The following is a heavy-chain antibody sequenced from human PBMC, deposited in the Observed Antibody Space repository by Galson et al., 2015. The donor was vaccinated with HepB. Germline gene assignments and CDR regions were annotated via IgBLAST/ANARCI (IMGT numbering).Heavy chain of an antibody. CDR1: GFTFSSYG. CDR3: AKASYELGYCSSTSCYFDY. J-gene: IGHJ4*02. Sequence: SLRLSCAASGFTFSSYGMHWVRQAPGKVLEWVAVISYDGSNTYYADSVKGRFTISRDNSKNTLYLQMNSLRAEDTAVYYCAKASYELGYCSSTSCYFDYWGQGTLVTVSS. V-gene: IGHV3-30*18. D-gene: IGHD2-2*01. CDR2: ISYDGSNT.